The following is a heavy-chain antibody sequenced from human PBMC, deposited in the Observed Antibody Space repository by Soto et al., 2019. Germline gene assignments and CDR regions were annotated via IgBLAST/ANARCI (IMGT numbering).Heavy chain of an antibody. V-gene: IGHV1-8*01. D-gene: IGHD3-10*01. CDR3: ARERGSGSYYTPWLDP. J-gene: IGHJ5*02. CDR1: GYTFTSYD. Sequence: GASVNVSCKASGYTFTSYDINWVRQATGQGLEWMGWMNPNSGNTDYAQKFQGRVTMTRNTSISTAYMELSSLRSEDTAVYYCARERGSGSYYTPWLDPWGKGTLVTVSS. CDR2: MNPNSGNT.